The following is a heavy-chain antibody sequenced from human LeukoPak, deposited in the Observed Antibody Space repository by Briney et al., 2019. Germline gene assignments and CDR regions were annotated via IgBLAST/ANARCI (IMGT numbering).Heavy chain of an antibody. CDR3: ATETLHYYYMDV. Sequence: ASVKVSCKVSGYTLTELSMHWVRQAPGKGLEWMGGFDPEDGETIYAQKFQGRVTMTEDTSTNTAYMELSSLRSEDTAVYYCATETLHYYYMDVWGKGTTVTVSS. J-gene: IGHJ6*03. CDR2: FDPEDGET. CDR1: GYTLTELS. V-gene: IGHV1-24*01.